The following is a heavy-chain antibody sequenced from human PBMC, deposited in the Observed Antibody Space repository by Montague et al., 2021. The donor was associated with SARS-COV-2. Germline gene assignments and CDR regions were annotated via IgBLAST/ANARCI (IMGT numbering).Heavy chain of an antibody. J-gene: IGHJ4*02. V-gene: IGHV3-21*01. D-gene: IGHD6-13*01. CDR1: GFTFSSYS. CDR3: ARDDFRIAAAVFDY. Sequence: SLRLSCAASGFTFSSYSMNWVRQAPGKGLEWVSSISSSSSNIYYADSVKGRFTISRDNAKNSLYPQMNSLRAEDTAVYYCARDDFRIAAAVFDYWGQGTLVTVSS. CDR2: ISSSSSNI.